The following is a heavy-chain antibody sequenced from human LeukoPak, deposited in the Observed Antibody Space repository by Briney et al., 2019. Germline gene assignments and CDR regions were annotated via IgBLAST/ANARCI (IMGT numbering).Heavy chain of an antibody. CDR2: IYYSGST. J-gene: IGHJ4*02. CDR1: GGSISSYY. D-gene: IGHD2-21*02. Sequence: PSETLPLTCSVSGGSISSYYWNWIRQPPGKGLEWIGYIYYSGSTNYNPSLKSRVTISVDTSKNQFSLKLTSVTAADTAVYYCARANVVTASDYWGQGTLVTVAS. CDR3: ARANVVTASDY. V-gene: IGHV4-59*01.